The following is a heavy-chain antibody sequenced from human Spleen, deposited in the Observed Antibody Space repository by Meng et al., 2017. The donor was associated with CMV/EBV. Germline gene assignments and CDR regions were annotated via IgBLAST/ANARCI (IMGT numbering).Heavy chain of an antibody. CDR3: ARSRDYSSRTDY. CDR2: IETSGST. D-gene: IGHD6-13*01. J-gene: IGHJ4*02. V-gene: IGHV4-4*07. Sequence: VPRQAGGLGPLEPSAPPSPTCTGSGGSISSYYLSWTRGPAGKGLGGIGRIETSGSTTYHPSLKSRVTMSVDTSKNQLPLKLSSVTAAETAGYYCARSRDYSSRTDYWGQGTLVTVSS. CDR1: GGSISSYY.